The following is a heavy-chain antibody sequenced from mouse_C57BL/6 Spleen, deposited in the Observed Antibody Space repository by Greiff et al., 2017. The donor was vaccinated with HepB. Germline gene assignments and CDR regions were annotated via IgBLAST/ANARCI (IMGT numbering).Heavy chain of an antibody. V-gene: IGHV5-4*01. CDR1: GFTFSSYA. CDR3: ARGGGSSYFDY. D-gene: IGHD1-1*01. CDR2: ISDGGSYT. J-gene: IGHJ2*01. Sequence: EVHLVESGGGLVKPGGSLKLSCAASGFTFSSYAMSWVRQTPEKRLEWVATISDGGSYTYYPDNVKGRFTISRDNAKNNLYLQMSHLKSEDTAMDYCARGGGSSYFDYWGQGTTLTVSS.